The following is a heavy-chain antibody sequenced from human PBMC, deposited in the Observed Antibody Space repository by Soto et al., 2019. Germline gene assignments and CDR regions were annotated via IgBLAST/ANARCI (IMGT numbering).Heavy chain of an antibody. CDR1: GGTFSSYA. V-gene: IGHV1-69*13. J-gene: IGHJ4*02. CDR2: IIPIFGTA. D-gene: IGHD3-16*02. Sequence: SVKVSCKASGGTFSSYAISWVRQAPGQGLEWMGGIIPIFGTANYAQKFQGRVTITADESTSTAYMELSSLRSEDTAVYYCAFRGVIGGGFDYWGQGTLVTAPQ. CDR3: AFRGVIGGGFDY.